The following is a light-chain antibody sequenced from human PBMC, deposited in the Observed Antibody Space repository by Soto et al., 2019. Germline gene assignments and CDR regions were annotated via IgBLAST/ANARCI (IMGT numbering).Light chain of an antibody. CDR1: QSLSSD. CDR2: DAS. Sequence: EVVLTQSPATLSLSPGERATLSCRASQSLSSDLAWYQQKPGQAPRLLIYDASDRATGVPARFSGSGSGTDFTLTISSLEPEDFAVYCCQRRRNWPLTFGGGTKVEIK. J-gene: IGKJ4*01. V-gene: IGKV3-11*01. CDR3: QRRRNWPLT.